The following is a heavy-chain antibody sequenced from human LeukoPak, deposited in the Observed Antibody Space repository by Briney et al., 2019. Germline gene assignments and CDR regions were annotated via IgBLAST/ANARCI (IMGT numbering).Heavy chain of an antibody. CDR2: INPNSGGT. D-gene: IGHD2-15*01. J-gene: IGHJ4*02. CDR3: ARGILYCSGGSCYGYFDY. Sequence: GASVKVSCKASGYPFTGYYIHWVRQAPGQGLEWMGWINPNSGGTNYAQKFQGRVTMTRDTSISTAYMELSRLTSDDTAVYYCARGILYCSGGSCYGYFDYWGQGTLVTVSS. V-gene: IGHV1-2*02. CDR1: GYPFTGYY.